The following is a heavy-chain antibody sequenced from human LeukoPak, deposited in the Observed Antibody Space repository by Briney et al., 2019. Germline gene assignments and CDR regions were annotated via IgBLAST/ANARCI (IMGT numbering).Heavy chain of an antibody. D-gene: IGHD5-18*01. Sequence: ASVKVSRKASGYTFTSYYMHWVRQAPGQGLEWMGIINPSGGSTSYAQKFQGRVTMTRDTSTSTVYMELSSLRSEDTAVYYCARSSLRGYSYGAYFDYWGQGTLVTVSS. V-gene: IGHV1-46*01. CDR1: GYTFTSYY. J-gene: IGHJ4*02. CDR3: ARSSLRGYSYGAYFDY. CDR2: INPSGGST.